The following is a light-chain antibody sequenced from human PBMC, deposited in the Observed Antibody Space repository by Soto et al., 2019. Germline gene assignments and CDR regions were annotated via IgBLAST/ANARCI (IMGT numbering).Light chain of an antibody. CDR3: ISYAGTNNPHV. CDR1: GSDIGGYNF. CDR2: GVN. V-gene: IGLV2-8*01. J-gene: IGLJ1*01. Sequence: QSVLTQPPSASGSPGQSVTISCTGTGSDIGGYNFVSWYQQHPGKVPKLSIYGVNKQPSGVPDRLAGSKSGNTVSQSVSGPQADDDADDNCISYAGTNNPHVFGTGTQLTVL.